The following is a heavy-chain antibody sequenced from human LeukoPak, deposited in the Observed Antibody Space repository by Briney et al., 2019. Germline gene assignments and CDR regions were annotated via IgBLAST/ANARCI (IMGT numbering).Heavy chain of an antibody. CDR3: XRVDIVXVPXAXXPXXY. Sequence: GGSLRLSCAASGFTFSSYSMNWVRQAPGKGLEWVSSISSSSSYIYYADSVKGRFTISRDNAKNSLYLQMNSLRAEDTAVYYCXRVDIVXVPXAXXPXXYWGQGTL. D-gene: IGHD2-2*01. V-gene: IGHV3-21*01. CDR2: ISSSSSYI. J-gene: IGHJ4*02. CDR1: GFTFSSYS.